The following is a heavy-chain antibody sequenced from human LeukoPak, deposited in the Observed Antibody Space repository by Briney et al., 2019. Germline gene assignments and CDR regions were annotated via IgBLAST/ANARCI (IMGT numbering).Heavy chain of an antibody. CDR1: GYTLTELS. V-gene: IGHV1-24*01. Sequence: ASVKVSCKVSGYTLTELSMHWVRQAPGKGLEWMGGFDPEDGETIYAQKFQGRVTMTEDTSTDTAYMELSSLRSEDTAVYYCARGLPNYYGMDVWGQGTTVTVSS. CDR3: ARGLPNYYGMDV. J-gene: IGHJ6*02. CDR2: FDPEDGET.